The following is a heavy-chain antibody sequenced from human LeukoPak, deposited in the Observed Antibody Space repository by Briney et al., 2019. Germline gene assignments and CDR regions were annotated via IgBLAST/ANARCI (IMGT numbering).Heavy chain of an antibody. V-gene: IGHV4-39*01. J-gene: IGHJ4*02. CDR2: IYHSGST. Sequence: SETLSLTCTVSGGSISTSNYYWGWIRQPPGKGLEWIGNIYHSGSTYYNPSLKSRVTISVDTSKNQFSLKLSSVTAADTAVYYCARHDILTGYSLDYWGQGTLVTVSS. D-gene: IGHD3-9*01. CDR1: GGSISTSNYY. CDR3: ARHDILTGYSLDY.